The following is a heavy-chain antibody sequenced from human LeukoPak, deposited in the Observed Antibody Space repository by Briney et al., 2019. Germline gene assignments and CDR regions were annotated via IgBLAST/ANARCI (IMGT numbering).Heavy chain of an antibody. Sequence: GGSLRLSCAASGFTFSSYGMHWVRQAPGKGLEWVAVISYDGSNKYYADSVKGRFTISRDNSKNTLYLQMNSLRAEDTAVYYCAKDLPTESTVIAPGYWGQGTLVTVSS. V-gene: IGHV3-30*18. J-gene: IGHJ4*02. CDR3: AKDLPTESTVIAPGY. D-gene: IGHD4-17*01. CDR2: ISYDGSNK. CDR1: GFTFSSYG.